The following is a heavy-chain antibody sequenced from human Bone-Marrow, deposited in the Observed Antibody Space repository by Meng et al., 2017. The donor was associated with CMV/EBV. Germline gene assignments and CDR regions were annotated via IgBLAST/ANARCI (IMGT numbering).Heavy chain of an antibody. V-gene: IGHV3-30*04. D-gene: IGHD2-2*01. CDR3: ARDREYCSSTSCYFTPNGFDP. CDR1: GFTFSSYA. J-gene: IGHJ5*02. Sequence: GESLKISCAASGFTFSSYAMHWVRKAPGKGLEWVAVISYDGSNKYYADSVKGRFTISRDNSKNTLYLQMNSLRAEDTAVYYCARDREYCSSTSCYFTPNGFDPWGQGTLVTVSS. CDR2: ISYDGSNK.